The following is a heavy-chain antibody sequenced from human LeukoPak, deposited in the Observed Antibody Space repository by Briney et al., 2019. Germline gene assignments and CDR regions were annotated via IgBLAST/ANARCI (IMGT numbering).Heavy chain of an antibody. CDR2: ISSSSSTI. D-gene: IGHD6-19*01. CDR3: ARDRDSSGWYRIDY. J-gene: IGHJ4*02. CDR1: GFTISSYS. Sequence: GGSLRLSCAASGFTISSYSMNWVRQAPGKGLEWVSYISSSSSTIYYADSVKGRFTISRDNAKNSLYLQMNSLRAEDTAVYYCARDRDSSGWYRIDYWGQGTLVTVSS. V-gene: IGHV3-48*01.